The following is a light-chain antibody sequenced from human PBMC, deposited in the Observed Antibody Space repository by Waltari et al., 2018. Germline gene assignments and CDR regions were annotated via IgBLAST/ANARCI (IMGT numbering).Light chain of an antibody. CDR2: AAS. Sequence: DIQLTQSPSFLSASVGDRVTITCRASQGINNYLAWYQQKSGKAPKLLIYAASTLQSGVPSRFSGTGSGTEFTLTISSLQPEDFATYYCQHIDTFPFPFGPGTKVDIK. CDR3: QHIDTFPFP. J-gene: IGKJ3*01. V-gene: IGKV1-9*01. CDR1: QGINNY.